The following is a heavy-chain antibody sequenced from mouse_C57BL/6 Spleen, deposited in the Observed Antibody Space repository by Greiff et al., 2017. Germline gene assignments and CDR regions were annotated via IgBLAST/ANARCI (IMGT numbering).Heavy chain of an antibody. Sequence: VQLVESGAELVKPGASVKMSCKASGYTFTTYPIEWMKQNHGKSLEWIGNFHPYNDDTKYNEKFKGKATLTVEKSSSTVYLELSRLTSDDSAVYYCARGNYDYDVSYWYFDVWGTGTTVTVSS. D-gene: IGHD2-4*01. V-gene: IGHV1-47*01. CDR1: GYTFTTYP. CDR2: FHPYNDDT. J-gene: IGHJ1*03. CDR3: ARGNYDYDVSYWYFDV.